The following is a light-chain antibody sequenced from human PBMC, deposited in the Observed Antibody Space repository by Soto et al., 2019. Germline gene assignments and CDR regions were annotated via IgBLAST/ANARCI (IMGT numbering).Light chain of an antibody. Sequence: DIQMTQSPSTLSGSVGARVTITCRASQTISSWLAWYQQKPGKAPKLLIYKASTLKSGVPSRLSGSGSGTEFTLTISSLQPDDFATYYCQHYNSYSEAFGHGTKVVLK. CDR1: QTISSW. J-gene: IGKJ1*01. CDR3: QHYNSYSEA. CDR2: KAS. V-gene: IGKV1-5*03.